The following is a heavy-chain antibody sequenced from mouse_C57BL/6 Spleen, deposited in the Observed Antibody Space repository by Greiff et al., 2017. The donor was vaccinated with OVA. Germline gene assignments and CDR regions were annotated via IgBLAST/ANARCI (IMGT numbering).Heavy chain of an antibody. CDR1: GYTFTSYG. CDR3: ARAEEDSSGSMDY. CDR2: IYPRSGNT. D-gene: IGHD3-2*02. Sequence: QVQLQQSGAELARPGASVQLSCKASGYTFTSYGISWVQQRTGQGLEWIGEIYPRSGNTYYNEKFKGKATLTADKSSSTAYMGLRSLTSDDSAVYFCARAEEDSSGSMDYWGQGTSVTVSS. J-gene: IGHJ4*01. V-gene: IGHV1-81*01.